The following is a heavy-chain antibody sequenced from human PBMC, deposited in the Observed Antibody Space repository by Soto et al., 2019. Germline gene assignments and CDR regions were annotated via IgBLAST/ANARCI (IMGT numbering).Heavy chain of an antibody. D-gene: IGHD4-17*01. J-gene: IGHJ4*02. V-gene: IGHV4-34*01. CDR2: INHSGST. CDR3: ARSDYGDYRIDY. Sequence: TSETLSLTCAVYGGSFSGYYWSWIRQPPGKGLEWIGEINHSGSTNYNPSLKSRVTISVDTSKNQFSLKLSSVTAADTAVYYCARSDYGDYRIDYWGQGTLVTVSS. CDR1: GGSFSGYY.